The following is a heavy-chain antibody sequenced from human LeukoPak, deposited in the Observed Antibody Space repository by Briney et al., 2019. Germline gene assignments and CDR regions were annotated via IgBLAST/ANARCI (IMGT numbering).Heavy chain of an antibody. CDR3: ARVRGSGCLDF. CDR2: INPSSGDT. J-gene: IGHJ4*02. CDR1: GYSFTGYN. D-gene: IGHD6-19*01. Sequence: GAPVKVSCKASGYSFTGYNMHWVRQAPGQGPEWMGWINPSSGDTNYAQKFQGRVTMTRDTSISTAYMEMSRLRSDDTAVYYCARVRGSGCLDFWGQGTLVTVSS. V-gene: IGHV1-2*02.